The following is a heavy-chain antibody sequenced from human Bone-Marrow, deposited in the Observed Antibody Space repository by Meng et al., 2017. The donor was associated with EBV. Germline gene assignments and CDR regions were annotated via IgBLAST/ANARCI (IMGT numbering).Heavy chain of an antibody. V-gene: IGHV1-69*12. J-gene: IGHJ4*02. CDR1: GGTFRSDA. CDR2: LIPMSDAP. CDR3: ASESGRGFTPDY. Sequence: QVQLVQAGAEVKKPGSSVRVHGKPSGGTFRSDAISWVRQAPGQGLEWMGGLIPMSDAPHYAQKFQGRVTITADESTSTHYMDLSGLRSEDTAVYYCASESGRGFTPDYWGQGTLVTVSS. D-gene: IGHD3-10*01.